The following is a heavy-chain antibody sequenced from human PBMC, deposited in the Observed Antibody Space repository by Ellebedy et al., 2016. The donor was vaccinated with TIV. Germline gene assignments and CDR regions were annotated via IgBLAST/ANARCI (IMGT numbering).Heavy chain of an antibody. D-gene: IGHD6-19*01. V-gene: IGHV3-7*01. CDR3: ARDLGNGVAGPFFDY. CDR1: GFTFSSYW. CDR2: IRQDGSEK. J-gene: IGHJ4*02. Sequence: GGSLRLXXAASGFTFSSYWMSWVRQAPGKGLEWVANIRQDGSEKYYVDSVKGRFTISRDNAKNSLYLQMNSLRAEDTAVHYCARDLGNGVAGPFFDYWGQGTLVTVSS.